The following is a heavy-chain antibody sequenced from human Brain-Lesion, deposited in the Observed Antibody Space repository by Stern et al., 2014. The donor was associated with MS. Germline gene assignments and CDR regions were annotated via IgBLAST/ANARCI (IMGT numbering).Heavy chain of an antibody. V-gene: IGHV1-2*02. CDR1: GYIFTGYY. Sequence: QVQLVQSGAEVKKPGASVKVSCKTSGYIFTGYYIHWVRQAPGQGLEWMAWINPNTGGTKYAQKFQGRVTMSRDTSISTACVELSSLTSDDTAVYYCARDQRGITIFGVVTDYYYLGMDVWGQGTTVTVPS. D-gene: IGHD3-3*01. CDR2: INPNTGGT. J-gene: IGHJ6*02. CDR3: ARDQRGITIFGVVTDYYYLGMDV.